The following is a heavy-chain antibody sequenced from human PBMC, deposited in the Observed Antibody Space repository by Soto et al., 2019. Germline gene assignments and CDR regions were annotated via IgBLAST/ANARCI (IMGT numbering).Heavy chain of an antibody. V-gene: IGHV4-39*01. CDR1: GGSISSRESY. Sequence: QLPMQESGPGLVKSSETLSLTCSVSGGSISSRESYWGWIRQPPGKGLEWIGTIYFSGSTYYNPSLNRRVTMAVDTSKNQFSLKLSSVSAADTAVYYCARHWGRGAAGTCYNWGQGTLVTVSS. CDR2: IYFSGST. D-gene: IGHD6-13*01. CDR3: ARHWGRGAAGTCYN. J-gene: IGHJ4*02.